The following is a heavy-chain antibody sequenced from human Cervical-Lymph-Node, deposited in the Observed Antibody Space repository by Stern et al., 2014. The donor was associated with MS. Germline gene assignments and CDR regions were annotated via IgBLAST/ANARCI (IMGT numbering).Heavy chain of an antibody. D-gene: IGHD6-19*01. V-gene: IGHV1-2*02. J-gene: IGHJ4*02. Sequence: QLVQSGAEVKKPGASLKVSCQTSRYTFTAYSFHWVRQAPGQGLQWMGWANPNTGATTYAKQFRGRVTMNRDSSINTAFMELSRLTSDDTAVYYCAAASTTSSASPFDYWGQGTLLTVSS. CDR3: AAASTTSSASPFDY. CDR1: RYTFTAYS. CDR2: ANPNTGAT.